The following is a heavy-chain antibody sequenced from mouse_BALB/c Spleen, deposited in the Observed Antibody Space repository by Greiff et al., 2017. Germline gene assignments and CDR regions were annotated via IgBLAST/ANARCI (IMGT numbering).Heavy chain of an antibody. Sequence: QVQLQQSGAELVRPGASVTLSCKASGYTFTDYEMHWVKQTPVHGLEWIGAIDPETGGTAYNQKFKGKATLTADKSSSTAYMELRSLTSEGSAVYYCTRSGFAYWGQGTLVTVSA. CDR3: TRSGFAY. J-gene: IGHJ3*01. D-gene: IGHD3-1*01. CDR2: IDPETGGT. V-gene: IGHV1-15*01. CDR1: GYTFTDYE.